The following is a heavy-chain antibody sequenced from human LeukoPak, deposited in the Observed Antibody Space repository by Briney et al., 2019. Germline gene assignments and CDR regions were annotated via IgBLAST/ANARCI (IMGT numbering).Heavy chain of an antibody. CDR3: ARRRIAAAVDY. CDR1: GGSFSGYY. V-gene: IGHV4-34*01. Sequence: SKTLSLTCAVYGGSFSGYYWSWIRQPPGKGLEWIGEINHSGSTNYNPSLKSRVTISVDTSKNQFSLKLSSVTAADTAVYYCARRRIAAAVDYWGQGTLVTVSS. J-gene: IGHJ4*02. CDR2: INHSGST. D-gene: IGHD6-13*01.